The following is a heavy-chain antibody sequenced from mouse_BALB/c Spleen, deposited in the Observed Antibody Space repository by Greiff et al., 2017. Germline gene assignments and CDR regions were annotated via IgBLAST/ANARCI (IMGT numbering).Heavy chain of an antibody. J-gene: IGHJ4*01. D-gene: IGHD2-4*01. CDR2: ISSGSSTI. V-gene: IGHV5-17*02. CDR3: ARDPDYDGYAMDY. Sequence: EVQLVESGGGLVQPGGSRKLSCAASGFTFSSFGMHWVRQAPEKGLEWVAYISSGSSTIYYADTVKGRFTISRDNPKNTLFLQMTSLRSEDTAMYYCARDPDYDGYAMDYWGQGTSVTVSS. CDR1: GFTFSSFG.